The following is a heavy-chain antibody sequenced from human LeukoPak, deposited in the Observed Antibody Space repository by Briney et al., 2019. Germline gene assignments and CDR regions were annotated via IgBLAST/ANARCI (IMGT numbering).Heavy chain of an antibody. CDR2: ISYDGSNK. Sequence: GGSLRLSCAASGFTFSSYAMHWVRQAPGKGLEWVAVISYDGSNKYYADSVKGRFTISRDNSKSTLYLQMNSLRAEDTAVYYCARDHRRGYYYDSSGYYYFDYWGQGTLVTVSS. CDR3: ARDHRRGYYYDSSGYYYFDY. V-gene: IGHV3-30-3*01. CDR1: GFTFSSYA. J-gene: IGHJ4*02. D-gene: IGHD3-22*01.